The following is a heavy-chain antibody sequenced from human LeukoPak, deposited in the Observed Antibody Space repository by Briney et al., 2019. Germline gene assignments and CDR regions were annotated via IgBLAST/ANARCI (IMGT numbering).Heavy chain of an antibody. CDR1: GYNFTIYW. D-gene: IGHD1-26*01. CDR3: ARRYSGSYYPEYFDY. J-gene: IGHJ4*02. Sequence: GESLKISCKGSGYNFTIYWIGWVRQVPGKGLEWMGIIYPGDSDTRYSPSFQGQVTISADKSINTAYLQWSSLKASDTAMYYCARRYSGSYYPEYFDYWGQGTLVTVSS. CDR2: IYPGDSDT. V-gene: IGHV5-51*01.